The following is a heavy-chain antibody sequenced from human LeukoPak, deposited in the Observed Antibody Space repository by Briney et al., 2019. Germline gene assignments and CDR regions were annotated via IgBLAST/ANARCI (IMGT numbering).Heavy chain of an antibody. J-gene: IGHJ6*03. Sequence: GASVKVSCKASGYTFTSYGISWVRQAPGQGLERMGWISAYNGNTNYAQKLQGRVTMTTDTSTSTAYMELRSLRSDDTAVYYCARVVGGAYYYYYHMDVWGKGTTVTVSS. CDR1: GYTFTSYG. D-gene: IGHD3-16*01. CDR3: ARVVGGAYYYYYHMDV. CDR2: ISAYNGNT. V-gene: IGHV1-18*01.